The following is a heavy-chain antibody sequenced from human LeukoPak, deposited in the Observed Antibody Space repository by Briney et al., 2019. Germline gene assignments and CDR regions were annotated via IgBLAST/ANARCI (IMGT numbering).Heavy chain of an antibody. CDR3: AREAAGYYDSSAYLFD. V-gene: IGHV1-2*02. Sequence: ASVKVSCKASGYTFTGYYMHWVRQAPGQGLEWMGWINPNSGGTNYAQKFQGRVTMTRDTSISTVYMELSRLRSDDTAVYYCAREAAGYYDSSAYLFDWGQGTLATVSS. CDR1: GYTFTGYY. D-gene: IGHD3-22*01. J-gene: IGHJ4*02. CDR2: INPNSGGT.